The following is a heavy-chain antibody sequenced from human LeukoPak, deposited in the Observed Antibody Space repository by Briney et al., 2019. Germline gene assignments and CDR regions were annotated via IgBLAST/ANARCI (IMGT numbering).Heavy chain of an antibody. V-gene: IGHV4-61*02. D-gene: IGHD6-13*01. CDR1: GDSMTSRFYH. J-gene: IGHJ5*02. CDR2: VSSSGTT. Sequence: SETLSLTCTVSGDSMTSRFYHRSWISQPAGQRLEWIGRVSSSGTTHYNPSLKSRVTVSVDTSRNQFFLSLSSVTVADTAVYYCARDSGIASPGRFDPWGQGSLVTVSS. CDR3: ARDSGIASPGRFDP.